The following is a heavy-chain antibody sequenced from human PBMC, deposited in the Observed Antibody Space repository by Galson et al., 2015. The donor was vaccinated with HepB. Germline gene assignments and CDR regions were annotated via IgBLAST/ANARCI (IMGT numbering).Heavy chain of an antibody. CDR1: GATFSDFV. J-gene: IGHJ4*02. CDR2: TSGSGSST. V-gene: IGHV3-23*01. Sequence: SLRLSCAASGATFSDFVMMWVRQAPGKGLEWVSSTSGSGSSTYFTDSVEGRFSISRDNSKSTMSLHMNNLTAGDTAVYYCATSGRADYWGQGTLVTVSS. CDR3: ATSGRADY.